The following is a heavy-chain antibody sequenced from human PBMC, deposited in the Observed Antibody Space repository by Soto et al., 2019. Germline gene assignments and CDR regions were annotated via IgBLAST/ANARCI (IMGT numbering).Heavy chain of an antibody. Sequence: PSETLSLTCTVSGVSISSYYWSWIRQPPGKGLEWIGYIYYSGSTNYNPSLKSRVTISVDTSKNQFSLKLSSVTAADTAVYYCARVLTIFGVVITYYFDYWGQGTLVTVSS. CDR3: ARVLTIFGVVITYYFDY. D-gene: IGHD3-3*01. CDR1: GVSISSYY. CDR2: IYYSGST. J-gene: IGHJ4*02. V-gene: IGHV4-59*01.